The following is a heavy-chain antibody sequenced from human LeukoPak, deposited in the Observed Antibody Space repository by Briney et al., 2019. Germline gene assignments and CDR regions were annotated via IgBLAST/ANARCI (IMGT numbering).Heavy chain of an antibody. CDR2: IYSGGDT. J-gene: IGHJ5*02. Sequence: PSETQSLTCTVSGTSMDGYFWSWIRQPPGKGLEWIGFIYSGGDTSYSPSLRSRLTIAVDTSKSQFSLKLYSVTAADTAVYYCAMAGGSGWYGKLDPWGQGTLVTVSS. CDR3: AMAGGSGWYGKLDP. D-gene: IGHD6-19*01. V-gene: IGHV4-4*09. CDR1: GTSMDGYF.